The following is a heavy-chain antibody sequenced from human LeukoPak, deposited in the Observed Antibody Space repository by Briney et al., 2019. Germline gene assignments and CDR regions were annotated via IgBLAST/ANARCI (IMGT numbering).Heavy chain of an antibody. J-gene: IGHJ5*02. CDR3: AKNQAYCSSTSCPQPLNWFDP. CDR2: ISSRSSYI. V-gene: IGHV3-21*01. D-gene: IGHD2-2*01. Sequence: PGGSLRLPCAASGFTFSTYTMNWVRRAPGKVLEWVSSISSRSSYIYYADSVKGRFTISRDNAKNSLYLQMNSLRAEDTAVYYCAKNQAYCSSTSCPQPLNWFDPWGQGTLVTVSS. CDR1: GFTFSTYT.